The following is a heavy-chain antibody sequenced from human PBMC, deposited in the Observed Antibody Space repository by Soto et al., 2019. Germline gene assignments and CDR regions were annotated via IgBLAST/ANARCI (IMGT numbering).Heavy chain of an antibody. Sequence: QVQLQESGPGLVKPSQTLSLTCTVSVASISSGCYYWSWIRQHPGEGLEWIGYIYYSGSTSYNPSRKSRVTISVDTSKNQFSLKLSSVTDADTAVYYCARESKYDTSGYPPWFAPWGQGTLVTVSS. D-gene: IGHD3-22*01. J-gene: IGHJ5*02. CDR1: VASISSGCYY. CDR2: IYYSGST. CDR3: ARESKYDTSGYPPWFAP. V-gene: IGHV4-31*03.